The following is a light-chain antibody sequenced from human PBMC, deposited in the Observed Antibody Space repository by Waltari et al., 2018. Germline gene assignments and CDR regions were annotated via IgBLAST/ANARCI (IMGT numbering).Light chain of an antibody. Sequence: QSVLTQPPSASGTPGQRVTISCSGSSSNIGSNYVYWYQQLPGTAPKLLIYRNNQRPSGLPDRVSGSKSGTSASLAISGLRSEDEADYYCAAWDDSLSGFVVFGGGTKLTVL. CDR2: RNN. CDR3: AAWDDSLSGFVV. CDR1: SSNIGSNY. V-gene: IGLV1-47*01. J-gene: IGLJ2*01.